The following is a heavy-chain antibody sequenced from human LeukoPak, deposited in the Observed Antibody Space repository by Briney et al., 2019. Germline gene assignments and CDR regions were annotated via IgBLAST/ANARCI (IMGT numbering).Heavy chain of an antibody. J-gene: IGHJ4*02. V-gene: IGHV4-39*01. CDR3: ARHSEQLVLVGYFDY. CDR2: IYYSGST. Sequence: PSETLSLTCTVSGGSISSSSYYWGWIRQPPGKGLEWIGSIYYSGSTYSNPSLKSRVTISVDTSKNQFSLKLSSVTAADTAVYYCARHSEQLVLVGYFDYWGQGTLVTVSS. D-gene: IGHD6-6*01. CDR1: GGSISSSSYY.